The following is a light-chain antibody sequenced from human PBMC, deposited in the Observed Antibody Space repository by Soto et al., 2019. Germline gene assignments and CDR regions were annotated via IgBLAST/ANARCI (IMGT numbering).Light chain of an antibody. CDR2: EDN. Sequence: NFMLTQPHSVSDYPGKTVTISCTRSSCSIASNYVQWYQQRPGSAPTTVIYEDNQRPSGVPDRFSGSTDGSSNSASLTISGRQTDYEAVYYWQCYDISTAVFGGGTQLTVL. J-gene: IGLJ7*01. CDR1: SCSIASNY. V-gene: IGLV6-57*04. CDR3: QCYDISTAV.